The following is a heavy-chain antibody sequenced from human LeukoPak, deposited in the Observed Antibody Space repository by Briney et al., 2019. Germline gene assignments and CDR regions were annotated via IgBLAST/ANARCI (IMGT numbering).Heavy chain of an antibody. D-gene: IGHD5-18*01. J-gene: IGHJ4*02. CDR1: GFTFSSYS. CDR2: ISSSSSYI. Sequence: GGSLRLSCAASGFTFSSYSMNWVRQAPGKGLEWVSSISSSSSYIYYAASVKGRFTISRDNAKNSLYLQMNSLRAEDTAVYYCARDSLYTAIDYWGQGPLVTVSS. CDR3: ARDSLYTAIDY. V-gene: IGHV3-21*01.